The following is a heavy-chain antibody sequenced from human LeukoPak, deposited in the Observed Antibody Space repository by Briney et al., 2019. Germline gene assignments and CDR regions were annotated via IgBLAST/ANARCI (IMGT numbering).Heavy chain of an antibody. Sequence: SETLSLTCAGYGASYSGYYWSWIRQPPGKGLEWIGEIKHSGSTNYNPSLKSRVTISVDTSTNELSLKLSSVTAADTAFYYCASQGHHGKIVGTTLSYFYMDVWGKGTTVTVSS. CDR1: GASYSGYY. J-gene: IGHJ6*03. CDR2: IKHSGST. D-gene: IGHD1-26*01. CDR3: ASQGHHGKIVGTTLSYFYMDV. V-gene: IGHV4-34*01.